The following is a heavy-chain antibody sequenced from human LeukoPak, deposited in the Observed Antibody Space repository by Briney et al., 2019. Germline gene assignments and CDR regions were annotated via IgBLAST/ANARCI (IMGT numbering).Heavy chain of an antibody. D-gene: IGHD6-6*01. J-gene: IGHJ4*02. Sequence: SQTLSLTCAISGDSVSSNSVAWNWLRQSPSGGLEWLGRIYYKSMWFYDYSVSVRSRLTINPDTSKNQFSLHLDSVTPDDTAVYYCARDRLRAYDYWGQGTLVTVSS. V-gene: IGHV6-1*01. CDR1: GDSVSSNSVA. CDR3: ARDRLRAYDY. CDR2: IYYKSMWFY.